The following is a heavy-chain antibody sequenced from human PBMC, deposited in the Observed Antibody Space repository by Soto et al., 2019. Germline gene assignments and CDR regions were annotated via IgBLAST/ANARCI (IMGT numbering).Heavy chain of an antibody. J-gene: IGHJ5*02. V-gene: IGHV1-18*01. CDR2: ISAYNGNT. CDR3: ARDRCSGGSCYSKFDP. CDR1: GYTFTSYG. D-gene: IGHD2-15*01. Sequence: ASVKVSCKASGYTFTSYGISWVRQAPGQGLEWMGWISAYNGNTNYAQKLQGRVTMTTDTSTSTAYMELRSLRSDDTAVYYCARDRCSGGSCYSKFDPWGQGTLVTVSS.